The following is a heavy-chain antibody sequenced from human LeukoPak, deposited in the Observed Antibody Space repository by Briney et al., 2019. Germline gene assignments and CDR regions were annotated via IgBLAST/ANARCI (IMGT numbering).Heavy chain of an antibody. Sequence: SSQTLSLTCTVSGGSISSGSYYWSWIRQPAGEGLEWIGRIYTSGSTSYNPSLKSRVTISVDTSKNQFSLKLSSVTAADTAEYYCARVPSSGWYGGFYFDYWGQGTLVTVSS. CDR3: ARVPSSGWYGGFYFDY. CDR1: GGSISSGSYY. D-gene: IGHD6-19*01. CDR2: IYTSGST. J-gene: IGHJ4*02. V-gene: IGHV4-61*02.